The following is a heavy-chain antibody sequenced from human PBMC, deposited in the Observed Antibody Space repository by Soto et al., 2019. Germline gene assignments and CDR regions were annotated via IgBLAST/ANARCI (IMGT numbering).Heavy chain of an antibody. CDR2: MKPNSGNT. Sequence: ASVNVSFKASGYTFTNYYINWVRQATVQWLEWMGWMKPNSGNTGYAQKLQGRVTMTRNNSMSTASMELSSLRSEDTDVYYCARGKMSCSSSSRPYFSDYWAQRTLVTVSS. D-gene: IGHD2-2*01. CDR3: ARGKMSCSSSSRPYFSDY. CDR1: GYTFTNYY. V-gene: IGHV1-8*01. J-gene: IGHJ4*01.